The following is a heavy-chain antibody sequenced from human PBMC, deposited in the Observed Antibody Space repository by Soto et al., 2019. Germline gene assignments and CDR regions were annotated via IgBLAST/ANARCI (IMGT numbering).Heavy chain of an antibody. CDR1: GGSISSGDYY. Sequence: QVQLQESGPGLVKPSQTLSLTCTVSGGSISSGDYYWSWIRQPPGKGLEWIGYIYYSGGTYYNPSLRSRVTISVDTSKNQFSLKLSSVTAADTAVYYCARFRYYGSGSYYLKYYFDYWGQGTLVTVSS. V-gene: IGHV4-30-4*01. J-gene: IGHJ4*02. CDR2: IYYSGGT. D-gene: IGHD3-10*01. CDR3: ARFRYYGSGSYYLKYYFDY.